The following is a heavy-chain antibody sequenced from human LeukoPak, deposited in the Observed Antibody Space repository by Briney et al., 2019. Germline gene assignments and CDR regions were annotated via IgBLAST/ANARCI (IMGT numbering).Heavy chain of an antibody. CDR3: ARARGVSTGYRPIDY. V-gene: IGHV3-33*08. D-gene: IGHD3-22*01. CDR2: IWYDGSNK. Sequence: PGGSLRLSCAASGFTFSSYWMNWVRQATGKGLEWVAVIWYDGSNKHYAESVKGRFSISRDNSKSTLYLQMNSLRAEDTAVYYCARARGVSTGYRPIDYWGQGTLVTVSS. CDR1: GFTFSSYW. J-gene: IGHJ4*02.